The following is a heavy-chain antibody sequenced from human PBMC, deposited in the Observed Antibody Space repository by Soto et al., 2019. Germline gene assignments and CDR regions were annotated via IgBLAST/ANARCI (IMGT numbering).Heavy chain of an antibody. Sequence: QVQLVQSGAEVKKPGSSVKVSCKASGGTFSSYTISWVRQAPGQGLEWMGRIIPILGIANYAQKFQGRVTITADKSTSTAYMELSSLRSEDTAVYYCARVYYGDYPPLNWGQGTLVTVSS. D-gene: IGHD4-17*01. V-gene: IGHV1-69*02. CDR1: GGTFSSYT. CDR3: ARVYYGDYPPLN. J-gene: IGHJ4*02. CDR2: IIPILGIA.